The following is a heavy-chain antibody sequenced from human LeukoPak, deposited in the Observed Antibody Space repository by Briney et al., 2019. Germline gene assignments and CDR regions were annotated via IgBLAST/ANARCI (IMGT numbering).Heavy chain of an antibody. CDR3: ARGLLFLKAFDP. V-gene: IGHV4-34*01. CDR1: GGSFSGYY. Sequence: PSETLSLTCAVYGGSFSGYYWSWIRQPPGKGLEWIGEINHSGSTNYNPSLKSRVTISVDASKNQFSLKLSPVTAADTAVYYCARGLLFLKAFDPWGQGTLVTVSS. CDR2: INHSGST. D-gene: IGHD3-10*02. J-gene: IGHJ5*02.